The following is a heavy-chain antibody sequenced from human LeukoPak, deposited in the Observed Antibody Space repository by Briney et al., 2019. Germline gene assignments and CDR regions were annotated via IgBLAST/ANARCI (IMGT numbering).Heavy chain of an antibody. V-gene: IGHV1-3*01. CDR1: GYTFINYA. D-gene: IGHD3-22*01. CDR3: ARDLDSSREDV. CDR2: INAGNGNT. Sequence: ASVKVSCKASGYTFINYAMHWVRQAPGQRLEWMGWINAGNGNTKYSQKFQGRVTITGDTSASTVYMELSSLRSEDTAVYYCARDLDSSREDVWGQGTTVTVSS. J-gene: IGHJ6*02.